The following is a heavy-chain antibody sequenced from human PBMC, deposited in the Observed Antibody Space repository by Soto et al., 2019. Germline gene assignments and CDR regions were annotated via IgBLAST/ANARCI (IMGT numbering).Heavy chain of an antibody. J-gene: IGHJ5*02. CDR1: GGPISSGGYY. D-gene: IGHD2-15*01. V-gene: IGHV4-31*03. CDR2: IYYSGST. Sequence: PSETLSLTCTVSGGPISSGGYYWSWIRQHPGKGLQWIGYIYYSGSTYYNPPLKSRVTITVITSKNQFSLKLSSVTAEDTAVYYCAIYYCSGGSCEPNGSDRWGQGTLVTVSS. CDR3: AIYYCSGGSCEPNGSDR.